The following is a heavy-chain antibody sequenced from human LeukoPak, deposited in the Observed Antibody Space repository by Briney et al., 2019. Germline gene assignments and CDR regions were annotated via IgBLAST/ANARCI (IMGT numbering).Heavy chain of an antibody. CDR1: GFTFSNAW. Sequence: GGSLRLSCAAPGFTFSNAWMSWVRQAPGKGLEWVGRIKSKTDGGTTDYAAPVKGRFTISRDDSKNTLYLQMNSLKTEDTAVYYCTTDFSGSYPMLGYWGQGTLVTVSS. CDR3: TTDFSGSYPMLGY. V-gene: IGHV3-15*01. CDR2: IKSKTDGGTT. D-gene: IGHD3-10*01. J-gene: IGHJ4*02.